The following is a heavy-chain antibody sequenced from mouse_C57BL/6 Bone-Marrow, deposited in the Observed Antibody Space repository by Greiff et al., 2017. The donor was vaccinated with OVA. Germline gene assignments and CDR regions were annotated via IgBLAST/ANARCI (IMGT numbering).Heavy chain of an antibody. J-gene: IGHJ3*01. CDR1: GYTFTSYW. Sequence: VQLQQPGAELVRPGTSVKLSCKASGYTFTSYWMHWVKQRPGQGLEWIGVIDPSDSYTNYNQKFKGKATLTVDTSSSTAYMQLSSLTSEDSAVYYCARGRWLLRAWFADWGQGTLVTVSA. D-gene: IGHD2-3*01. V-gene: IGHV1-59*01. CDR3: ARGRWLLRAWFAD. CDR2: IDPSDSYT.